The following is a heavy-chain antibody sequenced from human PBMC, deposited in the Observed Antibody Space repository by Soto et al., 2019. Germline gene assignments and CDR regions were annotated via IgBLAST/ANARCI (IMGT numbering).Heavy chain of an antibody. CDR2: IYYSGST. CDR1: GGSISSGGYY. Sequence: QVQLQESGPGLVKPSQTLSLTCTVSGGSISSGGYYWSWIRQHPGKGLEWIGYIYYSGSTYYNPPLTSRVTIAVDTSKNQFSLKLSSVTAADTAVYYCARSFGGAAAGPFDYWGQGTLVTFSS. D-gene: IGHD6-13*01. V-gene: IGHV4-31*03. CDR3: ARSFGGAAAGPFDY. J-gene: IGHJ4*02.